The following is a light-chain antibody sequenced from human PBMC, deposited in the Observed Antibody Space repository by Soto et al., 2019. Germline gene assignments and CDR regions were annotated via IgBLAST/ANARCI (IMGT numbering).Light chain of an antibody. CDR1: SSNIGINT. CDR2: GNN. CDR3: ATWDDSLDVHV. J-gene: IGLJ1*01. Sequence: QSVLTQPPSASGTPGQTITISCSGGSSNIGINTVSWYEHLPGTAPRLLIYGNNQRPSGVPDRFSGSKPGTSASLAISGLQSEDEAHYYCATWDDSLDVHVFGTGTKLTVL. V-gene: IGLV1-44*01.